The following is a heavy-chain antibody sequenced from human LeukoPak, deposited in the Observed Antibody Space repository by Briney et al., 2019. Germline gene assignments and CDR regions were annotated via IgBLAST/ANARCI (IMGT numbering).Heavy chain of an antibody. J-gene: IGHJ4*02. CDR3: ARVELDSSGWYVSYFDY. D-gene: IGHD6-19*01. V-gene: IGHV4-61*08. Sequence: PSETLSLTCTVSGDSISSGDYYWSWIRQPPGKGLEWIGYIYYSGSTNYNPSLKSRVTISVDTSKNQFSLKLSSVTAADTAVYYCARVELDSSGWYVSYFDYWGQGTLVTVSS. CDR1: GDSISSGDYY. CDR2: IYYSGST.